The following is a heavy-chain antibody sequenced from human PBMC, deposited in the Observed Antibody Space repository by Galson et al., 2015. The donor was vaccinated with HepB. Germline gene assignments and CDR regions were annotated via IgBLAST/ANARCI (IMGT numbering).Heavy chain of an antibody. V-gene: IGHV4-34*01. CDR2: INHSGST. CDR1: GGSFSGYY. CDR3: ARGNDYGDLYY. J-gene: IGHJ4*02. D-gene: IGHD4-17*01. Sequence: LSLTCAVYGGSFSGYYWSWIRQPPGRGLEWIGEINHSGSTNYNPSLKSRVTISVDTSKNQFSLKLSSVTAADTAVYYCARGNDYGDLYYWGQGTLVTVSS.